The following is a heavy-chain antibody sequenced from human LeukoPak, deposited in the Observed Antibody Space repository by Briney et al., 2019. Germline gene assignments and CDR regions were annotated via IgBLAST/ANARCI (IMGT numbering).Heavy chain of an antibody. CDR3: ARGTVRITIFGVVVPDAFDI. Sequence: PSETLFLTCAVSGGSISSGGYSWSWIRQPPGKGLEWIGYIYHSGSTYYNPSLKSRVTISVDRSKNQFSLKLSSVTAADTAVYYCARGTVRITIFGVVVPDAFDIWGQGTMVTVSS. CDR2: IYHSGST. CDR1: GGSISSGGYS. V-gene: IGHV4-30-2*01. J-gene: IGHJ3*02. D-gene: IGHD3-3*01.